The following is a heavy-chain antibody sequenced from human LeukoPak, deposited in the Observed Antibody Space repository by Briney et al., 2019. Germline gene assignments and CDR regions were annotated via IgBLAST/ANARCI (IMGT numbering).Heavy chain of an antibody. Sequence: PGGSLRLSCAASGFTFSDHYMDWVRQAPGKGLEWVGCTRNKAKSYTNEYAASVKGRFTISRDDSKNSLYLQMNSLKTEDTAVYYCARGDYDYVWGTFGYWGQGTLVTVSS. D-gene: IGHD3-16*01. J-gene: IGHJ4*02. CDR3: ARGDYDYVWGTFGY. CDR1: GFTFSDHY. CDR2: TRNKAKSYTN. V-gene: IGHV3-72*01.